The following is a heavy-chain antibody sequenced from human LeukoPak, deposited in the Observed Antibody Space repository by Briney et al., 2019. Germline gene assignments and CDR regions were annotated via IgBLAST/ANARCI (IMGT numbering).Heavy chain of an antibody. Sequence: GGSLRLSCSASGFTFSSYAMSWVRQTPGKGLEWVSTVSGSDSGTYYADSVKGRFTISRDNSKYSLYLQMNSLRVDDTAVYFCAKDISAVPGRGHYFDYWGQGTLVTVSS. CDR1: GFTFSSYA. D-gene: IGHD6-19*01. J-gene: IGHJ4*02. V-gene: IGHV3-23*01. CDR3: AKDISAVPGRGHYFDY. CDR2: VSGSDSGT.